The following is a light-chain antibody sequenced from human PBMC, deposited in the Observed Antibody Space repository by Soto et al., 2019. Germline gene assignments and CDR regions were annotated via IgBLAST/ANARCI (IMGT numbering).Light chain of an antibody. V-gene: IGLV2-11*01. CDR1: SSDVGGYNY. Sequence: QSALTQPRSVSGSPGQSVTISCTGTSSDVGGYNYISWHQHPPGKAPILMIYDDSKRPAGVPDRFSSSTAASTSSPTISGLYAEDDADYCCCSYEGIYTWVFGGGTKLTVL. J-gene: IGLJ3*02. CDR2: DDS. CDR3: CSYEGIYTWV.